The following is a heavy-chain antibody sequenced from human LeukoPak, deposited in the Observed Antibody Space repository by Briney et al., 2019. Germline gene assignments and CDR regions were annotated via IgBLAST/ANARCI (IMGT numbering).Heavy chain of an antibody. CDR3: ARGYSSGWRFTYYYDSSGYIY. CDR2: VSSSSSYT. CDR1: GFTFSSYS. D-gene: IGHD3-22*01. Sequence: GGSLRLSCAASGFTFSSYSMNWVRQAPGKGLEWVSYVSSSSSYTNYADSVKGRFTISRDNAKNSLYLQMNSLRAEDTAVYYCARGYSSGWRFTYYYDSSGYIYWGQGTLVTVSS. V-gene: IGHV3-21*05. J-gene: IGHJ4*02.